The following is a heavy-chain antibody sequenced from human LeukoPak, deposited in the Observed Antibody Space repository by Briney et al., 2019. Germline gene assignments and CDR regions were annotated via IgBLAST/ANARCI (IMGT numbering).Heavy chain of an antibody. CDR3: ARESTTAAGTFDY. CDR2: INHSGST. V-gene: IGHV4-34*01. J-gene: IGHJ4*02. D-gene: IGHD6-25*01. Sequence: KPSETLSLTCAVYGGSFSGYYWSWIRQPPGKGLEWIGEINHSGSTNYNPSLKSRVTISVDTSKNQFSLKLSSVTAADTAMYYCARESTTAAGTFDYWGQGTLVTVSS. CDR1: GGSFSGYY.